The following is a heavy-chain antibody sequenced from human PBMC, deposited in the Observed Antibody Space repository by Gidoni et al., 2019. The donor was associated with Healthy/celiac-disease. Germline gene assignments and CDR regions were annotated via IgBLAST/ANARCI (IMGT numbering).Heavy chain of an antibody. Sequence: QVQLQQWGAGLLKPSETLSLTCAVYGGSFIGYEWRWIRQPPGKGLEWNGEINHSGSTNYNPSLKSRVTISVDTSKNQFSLKLSSVTAADTAVYYCARGIAAAGTGVLYYYYGMDVWGQGTTVTVSS. V-gene: IGHV4-34*01. D-gene: IGHD6-13*01. CDR3: ARGIAAAGTGVLYYYYGMDV. J-gene: IGHJ6*02. CDR1: GGSFIGYE. CDR2: INHSGST.